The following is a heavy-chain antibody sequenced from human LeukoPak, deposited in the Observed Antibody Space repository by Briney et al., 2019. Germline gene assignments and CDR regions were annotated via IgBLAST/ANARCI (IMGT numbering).Heavy chain of an antibody. J-gene: IGHJ3*02. CDR1: GFTFSSYA. CDR2: ISDGGGTT. Sequence: GGSLRLSCAASGFTFSSYAMSWVRQAPGKGLEWVSTISDGGGTTYYADSVKGRFTISRDNSKNTLYLQLNSPRAEDTAVYYCARGQYSSGWYRGDDAFDIWGQGTMVTVSS. V-gene: IGHV3-23*01. D-gene: IGHD6-19*01. CDR3: ARGQYSSGWYRGDDAFDI.